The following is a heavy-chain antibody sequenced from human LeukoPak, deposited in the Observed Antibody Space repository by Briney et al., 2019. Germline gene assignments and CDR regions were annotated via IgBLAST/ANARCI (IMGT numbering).Heavy chain of an antibody. D-gene: IGHD7-27*01. CDR1: GYTLSNYG. Sequence: ASVKVSCKTSGYTLSNYGISWVRQAPGQGLEWMGWINPYNDSRKYEQKFQGRVTMTTDTSTSTAYMELRSLRSDDTAVYYCARVFNWALFPMYYFDYWGQGTLVTVSS. J-gene: IGHJ4*02. CDR2: INPYNDSR. V-gene: IGHV1-18*01. CDR3: ARVFNWALFPMYYFDY.